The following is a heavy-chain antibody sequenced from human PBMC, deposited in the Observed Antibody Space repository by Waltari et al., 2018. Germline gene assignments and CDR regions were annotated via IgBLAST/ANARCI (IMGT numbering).Heavy chain of an antibody. D-gene: IGHD3-22*01. CDR1: GFTFSSYA. J-gene: IGHJ4*02. CDR3: AKDPVYYYDSSGYLGGFDY. Sequence: LVQPGGSLRLSCAASGFTFSSYAMSWVRQAPGKGLEWVSAISGSGGSTYYADSVKGRFTISRDNSKNTLYLQMNSLRAEDTAVYYCAKDPVYYYDSSGYLGGFDYWGQGTLVTVSS. V-gene: IGHV3-23*01. CDR2: ISGSGGST.